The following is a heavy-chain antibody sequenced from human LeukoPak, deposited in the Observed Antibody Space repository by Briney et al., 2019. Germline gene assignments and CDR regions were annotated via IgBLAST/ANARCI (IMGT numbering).Heavy chain of an antibody. CDR2: ISIGSDTI. CDR1: GFTFSSYS. Sequence: PGGSLRLSCAASGFTFSSYSMNWVRQAPGKGLEWVSYISIGSDTIYYADSVKDRFTISRDNAKNSLYLQMNSLRAEDTAVYYCATHNYYGSGSLDYWGQGTLVTVSS. D-gene: IGHD3-10*01. V-gene: IGHV3-48*01. J-gene: IGHJ4*02. CDR3: ATHNYYGSGSLDY.